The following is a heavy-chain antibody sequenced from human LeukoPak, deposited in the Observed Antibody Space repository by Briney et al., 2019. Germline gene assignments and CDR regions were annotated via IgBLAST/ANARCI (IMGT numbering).Heavy chain of an antibody. CDR2: MNPNSGNT. CDR3: VRGMIRGVIGGGAFDI. D-gene: IGHD3-10*01. J-gene: IGHJ3*02. V-gene: IGHV1-8*03. CDR1: GYTFTSYD. Sequence: ASVKVSCKASGYTFTSYDINWVRQATGQGLEWMGWMNPNSGNTGYAQKFQDRVTITADKSTSTAYMELSSLRSEDTAVYYCVRGMIRGVIGGGAFDIWGQGTMVTVSS.